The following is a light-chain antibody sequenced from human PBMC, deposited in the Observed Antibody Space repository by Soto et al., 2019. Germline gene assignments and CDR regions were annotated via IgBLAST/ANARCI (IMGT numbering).Light chain of an antibody. J-gene: IGLJ1*01. CDR1: TSNIGNNH. CDR3: ATWDGKV. V-gene: IGLV1-51*01. CDR2: DNN. Sequence: QSVLTQPHSVSAAPGQKVTISCSGSTSNIGNNHVSWYQQLPGTAPKLLIYDNNKRPSGIPDRFSASKSATSATLAITGLQTADEADYYCATWDGKVFGTGTKLTVL.